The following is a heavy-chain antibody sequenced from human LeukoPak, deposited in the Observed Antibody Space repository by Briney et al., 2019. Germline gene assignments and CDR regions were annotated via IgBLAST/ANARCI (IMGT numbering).Heavy chain of an antibody. CDR2: ISYDGSNK. V-gene: IGHV3-30-3*01. J-gene: IGHJ4*02. CDR3: AGAYSSSWYIFDY. Sequence: GGSLRLSCAASGFTFSSYAMHWVRQAPGKGLEWVAVISYDGSNKYYADSVKGRFTISRDNSKNTLYLQMNSLRAEDTAVYYCAGAYSSSWYIFDYWGQGTLVTGS. CDR1: GFTFSSYA. D-gene: IGHD6-13*01.